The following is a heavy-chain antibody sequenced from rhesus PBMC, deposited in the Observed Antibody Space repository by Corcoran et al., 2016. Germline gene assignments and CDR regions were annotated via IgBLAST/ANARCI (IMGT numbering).Heavy chain of an antibody. CDR1: GYTFTDYY. V-gene: IGHV1S2*01. CDR2: INPYNGNT. Sequence: QVQLVQSGAEVKKPGSSVKVSCKASGYTFTDYYMHWVRQAPRQGLEWMGWINPYNGNTKYAQKFQGRVTMTRDTSTSTAYMELSSLRSDDTAVYYCARGPGYCTGSGCYADWYFDLWGPGTPITISS. CDR3: ARGPGYCTGSGCYADWYFDL. J-gene: IGHJ2*01. D-gene: IGHD2-21*01.